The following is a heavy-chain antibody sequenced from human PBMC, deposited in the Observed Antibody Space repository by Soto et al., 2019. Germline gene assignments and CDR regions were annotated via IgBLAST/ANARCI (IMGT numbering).Heavy chain of an antibody. J-gene: IGHJ4*02. CDR1: GGIFSSYA. CDR3: ARVGGIGAPPGTDY. CDR2: VIPILGQA. Sequence: QVQLVQSGAEVKKPGSSVKVSCKASGGIFSSYAISWLRQAPGQGLEWMGAVIPILGQAYNAQDLQDRVSITADESTRTTYMELSSLRSEDTAVYFCARVGGIGAPPGTDYWGQGTLVTVSS. D-gene: IGHD6-6*01. V-gene: IGHV1-69*01.